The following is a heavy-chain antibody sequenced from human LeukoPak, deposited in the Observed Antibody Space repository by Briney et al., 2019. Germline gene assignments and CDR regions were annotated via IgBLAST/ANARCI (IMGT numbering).Heavy chain of an antibody. CDR1: GFTFSSYG. CDR3: AKDGARGSGRYLNFDY. CDR2: ISYDGSNK. D-gene: IGHD6-19*01. J-gene: IGHJ4*02. V-gene: IGHV3-30*18. Sequence: GGSLRLSCAASGFTFSSYGMHWVRQAPGKGLEWVAVISYDGSNKYYADSVKGRFTISRDNSKNTLYLQMNSLRAEDTAVYYCAKDGARGSGRYLNFDYWGQGTLVTVSS.